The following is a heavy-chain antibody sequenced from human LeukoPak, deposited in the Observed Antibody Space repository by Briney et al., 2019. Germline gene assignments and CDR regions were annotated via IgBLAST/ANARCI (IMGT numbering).Heavy chain of an antibody. D-gene: IGHD2-15*01. V-gene: IGHV4-4*07. J-gene: IGHJ3*02. CDR3: ARGNVVVVVVAATVDAFDI. CDR1: GNSISSYY. CDR2: IYTSGST. Sequence: PSETLSLTCTVSGNSISSYYWSWIRQPAGKGLEWIGRIYTSGSTNYNPSLKSRVTMSVDTSKNQFSLNLSSVTAADTAVYYCARGNVVVVVVAATVDAFDIWGQGTMVTVSS.